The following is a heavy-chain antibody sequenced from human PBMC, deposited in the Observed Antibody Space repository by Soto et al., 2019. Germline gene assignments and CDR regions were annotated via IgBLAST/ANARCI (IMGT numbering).Heavy chain of an antibody. CDR1: WFTFIDYG. CDR3: ARDYYDSSGYHEY. D-gene: IGHD3-22*01. V-gene: IGHV3-33*01. Sequence: GLLLRLCRAASWFTFIDYGSHWVRQEPGKGLEWVAVIWYDGSNKYYADSVKGRFTISRDNSKNTLYLQMNSLRAEDTVVYYCARDYYDSSGYHEYWAHGTLVTVSS. CDR2: IWYDGSNK. J-gene: IGHJ4*01.